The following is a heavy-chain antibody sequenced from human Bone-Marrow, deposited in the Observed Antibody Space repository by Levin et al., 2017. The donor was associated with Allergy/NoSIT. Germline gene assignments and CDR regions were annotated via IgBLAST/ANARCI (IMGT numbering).Heavy chain of an antibody. D-gene: IGHD3-10*01. V-gene: IGHV3-33*01. CDR2: IWSNGINK. CDR1: GFTLSSTG. J-gene: IGHJ3*02. Sequence: PGGSLRLSCAASGFTLSSTGMHWVRQAPGKGLEWLTVIWSNGINKYYADSVRGRFTTSRDDSENTLFLQMSSLRVDDTAVYYCVRERGPFDGFDIWGQGTIVTVSS. CDR3: VRERGPFDGFDI.